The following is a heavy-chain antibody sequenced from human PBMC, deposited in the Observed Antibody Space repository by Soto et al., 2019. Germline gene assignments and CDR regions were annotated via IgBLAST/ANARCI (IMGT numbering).Heavy chain of an antibody. CDR2: IYYSGST. CDR1: GGSISSYY. Sequence: SETLSLTCTVSGGSISSYYWSWIRQPPGKGLEWIGYIYYSGSTNYNPSLKSRVTISVDTSKNQFSLKLSSVTAADTAVYYCARDNRYYGSGSYFLGFDPWGQGTLVTVSS. D-gene: IGHD3-10*01. CDR3: ARDNRYYGSGSYFLGFDP. J-gene: IGHJ5*02. V-gene: IGHV4-59*01.